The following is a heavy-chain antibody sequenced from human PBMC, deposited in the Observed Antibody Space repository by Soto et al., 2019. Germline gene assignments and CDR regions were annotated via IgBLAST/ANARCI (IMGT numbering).Heavy chain of an antibody. D-gene: IGHD2-2*01. V-gene: IGHV3-7*03. CDR3: VKDGGYCSSSTCYSPRNHYFDS. CDR1: GFIFSDYW. CDR2: IKFDGSEK. J-gene: IGHJ4*02. Sequence: LRLSCAASGFIFSDYWMSWVRQAPGKGPEWVANIKFDGSEKQYVDSVRGRFTISRDNSRNSLFLQMNSLRAGDTAVYYCVKDGGYCSSSTCYSPRNHYFDSWGQGTLVTVSS.